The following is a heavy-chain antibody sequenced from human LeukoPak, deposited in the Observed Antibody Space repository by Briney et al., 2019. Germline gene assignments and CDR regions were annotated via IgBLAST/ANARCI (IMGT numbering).Heavy chain of an antibody. CDR2: ISGSGRSGT. V-gene: IGHV3-23*01. J-gene: IGHJ4*02. CDR1: GFTFSSYA. CDR3: AKGEVVVITGDY. D-gene: IGHD3-22*01. Sequence: PGGSLRLSCAASGFTFSSYAMTWVRQAPGKGLEWVSVISGSGRSGTNYADSVKGRFTISRDNSKNTLYLQMNSLRAEDTAVYYCAKGEVVVITGDYWGQGTLVTVSS.